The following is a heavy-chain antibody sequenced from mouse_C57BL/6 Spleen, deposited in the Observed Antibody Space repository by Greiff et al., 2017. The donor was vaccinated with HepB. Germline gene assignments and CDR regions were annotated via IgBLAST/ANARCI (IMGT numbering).Heavy chain of an antibody. J-gene: IGHJ1*03. CDR3: ARGVYGSSYVWYFDV. V-gene: IGHV3-6*01. CDR1: GYSITSGYY. Sequence: DVQLQESGPGLVKPSQSLSLTCSVTGYSITSGYYWNWIRQFPGNKLEWMGYISYDGSNNYNPSLKNRISITRDTSKNQFFLKLNSVTTEDTATYYCARGVYGSSYVWYFDVWGTGTTVTVSS. D-gene: IGHD1-1*01. CDR2: ISYDGSN.